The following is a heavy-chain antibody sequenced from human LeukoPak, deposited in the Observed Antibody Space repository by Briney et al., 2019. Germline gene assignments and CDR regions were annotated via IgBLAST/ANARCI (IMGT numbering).Heavy chain of an antibody. Sequence: SVTVSFKASGGTFIIYAISWVRQAPGQEVEWIGSFIPILGIANYAQKFQGRVTITADKSTSTAYMELSSLRSEDTAVYYCARVAGYSSSWLCYWGQVTLVTFSS. V-gene: IGHV1-69*04. CDR3: ARVAGYSSSWLCY. CDR2: FIPILGIA. CDR1: GGTFIIYA. J-gene: IGHJ4*02. D-gene: IGHD6-13*01.